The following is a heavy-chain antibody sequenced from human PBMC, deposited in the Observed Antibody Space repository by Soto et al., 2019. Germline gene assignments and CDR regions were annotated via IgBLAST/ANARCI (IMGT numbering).Heavy chain of an antibody. Sequence: QVQLQESGPGLVKPSQTLSLTCTVSGGSISSGDYYWSWIRQPPGKGLEWIGYIYYSGSTYYNPSLKSRVTISVDTSKNQFSLKLSSVTAADTAVYYCARAVVAANGLSYYGMDVWGQGTTVTVSS. CDR2: IYYSGST. J-gene: IGHJ6*02. D-gene: IGHD2-15*01. CDR3: ARAVVAANGLSYYGMDV. V-gene: IGHV4-30-4*01. CDR1: GGSISSGDYY.